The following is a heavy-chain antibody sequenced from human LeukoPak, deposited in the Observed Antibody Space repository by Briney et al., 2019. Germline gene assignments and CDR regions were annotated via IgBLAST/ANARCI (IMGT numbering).Heavy chain of an antibody. CDR3: ARGAYYYYMDV. Sequence: AETLSLTCAVSGGSISSYYWSWIRQPPGKGLEWIGYIYYSGSTNYNPSLKSRVTISVDTSKNQFSLKLSSVTAADTAVYYCARGAYYYYMDVWGKGTTVTVSS. CDR2: IYYSGST. V-gene: IGHV4-59*01. J-gene: IGHJ6*03. CDR1: GGSISSYY.